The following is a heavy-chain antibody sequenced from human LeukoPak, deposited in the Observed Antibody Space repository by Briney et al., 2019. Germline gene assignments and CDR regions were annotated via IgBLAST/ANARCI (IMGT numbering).Heavy chain of an antibody. CDR2: ISYDGSNK. J-gene: IGHJ4*02. CDR3: ARDPLGLWFGELSNYFDY. Sequence: GGSLRLSCAASGFTFSSYAMHWVRQAPGKGLEWVAVISYDGSNKYYADSVKGRFTISRDNSKNTLYLQMNSLRAEDTAVYYCARDPLGLWFGELSNYFDYWGQGTLVTVSS. D-gene: IGHD3-10*01. V-gene: IGHV3-30*04. CDR1: GFTFSSYA.